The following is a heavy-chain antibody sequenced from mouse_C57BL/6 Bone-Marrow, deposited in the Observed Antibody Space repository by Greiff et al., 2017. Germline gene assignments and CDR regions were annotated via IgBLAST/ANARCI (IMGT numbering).Heavy chain of an antibody. V-gene: IGHV6-3*01. CDR1: GFTFSNYW. Sequence: EVQRVESGGGLVQPGGSMKLSCVASGFTFSNYWMNWVRQSPEKGLEWVAQIRLKSDNYATHYVESVKGRFTISRDNSKSSDYLKMNDLRAEDTGIYYCTGGSCYYAMDYWGQGTSVTVSS. D-gene: IGHD1-1*01. J-gene: IGHJ4*01. CDR2: IRLKSDNYAT. CDR3: TGGSCYYAMDY.